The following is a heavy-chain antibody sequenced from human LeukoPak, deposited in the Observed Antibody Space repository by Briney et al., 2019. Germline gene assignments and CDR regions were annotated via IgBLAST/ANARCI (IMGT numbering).Heavy chain of an antibody. CDR3: AKAPNLEYYYYGMDV. Sequence: GGSLRLSCAASGFTFSSYGMHWVRQAPGKGLEWVAVISYDGSNKYYADSVKGRFTISRDNSKNTLYLQMNSLRAEDTAVYYCAKAPNLEYYYYGMDVWGQGTTVTVSS. V-gene: IGHV3-30*18. J-gene: IGHJ6*02. CDR1: GFTFSSYG. CDR2: ISYDGSNK.